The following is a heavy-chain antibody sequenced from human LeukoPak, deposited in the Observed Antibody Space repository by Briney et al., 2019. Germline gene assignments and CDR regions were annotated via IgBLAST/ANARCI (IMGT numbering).Heavy chain of an antibody. Sequence: GGSPRLSCAASGFTFSSYAMHWVRQAPGKGLEWVAVISYDGSNKYYADSVKGRFTISRDNSKNTLYLQMNSLRAEDTAVYYCARDWGGDTALADWFDPWGQGTLVTVSS. J-gene: IGHJ5*02. D-gene: IGHD5-18*01. V-gene: IGHV3-30*04. CDR3: ARDWGGDTALADWFDP. CDR2: ISYDGSNK. CDR1: GFTFSSYA.